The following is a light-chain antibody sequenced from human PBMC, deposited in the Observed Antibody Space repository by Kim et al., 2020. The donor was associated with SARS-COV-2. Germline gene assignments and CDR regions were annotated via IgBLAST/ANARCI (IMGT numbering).Light chain of an antibody. CDR1: SPSNGSYY. CDR3: SKWDDSHVV. CDR2: EKN. Sequence: TGRSFTMSCSSDSPSNGSYYVYWYQLHPGTTPNLPTYEKNQRPSEVPARFSGSTSGTSATLAIRWLQAEDEADYYCSKWDDSHVVFGGGTQLTVL. J-gene: IGLJ2*01. V-gene: IGLV1-47*01.